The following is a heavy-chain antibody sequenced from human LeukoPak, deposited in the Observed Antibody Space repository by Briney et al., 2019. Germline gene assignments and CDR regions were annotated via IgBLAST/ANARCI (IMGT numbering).Heavy chain of an antibody. D-gene: IGHD1-26*01. Sequence: GGSLRLSCAASGFTFSSYATSWVRQAPGKGLEWVSSISSSSSYIYYADSVKGGFTISRDNAKNSLYLQMNSLRAEDTAVYYCARGRGSYYFDYWGQGTLVTVSS. J-gene: IGHJ4*02. V-gene: IGHV3-21*01. CDR3: ARGRGSYYFDY. CDR1: GFTFSSYA. CDR2: ISSSSSYI.